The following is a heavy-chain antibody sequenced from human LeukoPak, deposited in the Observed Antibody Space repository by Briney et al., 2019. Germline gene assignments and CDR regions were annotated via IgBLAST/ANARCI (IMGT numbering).Heavy chain of an antibody. J-gene: IGHJ3*02. Sequence: GESLKISCKGSGYSFTSYWIGWVRQMPGKGLEWMGIIYPGDSDTRYSPSFQGQVTISADKSISTAYLQWSSLKASDTATYYCTRSSGYYSDAFDIWGQGTMVTVSS. CDR1: GYSFTSYW. CDR3: TRSSGYYSDAFDI. D-gene: IGHD3-22*01. V-gene: IGHV5-51*01. CDR2: IYPGDSDT.